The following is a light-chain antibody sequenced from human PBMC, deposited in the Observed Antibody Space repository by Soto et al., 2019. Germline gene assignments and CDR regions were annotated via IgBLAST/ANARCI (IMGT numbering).Light chain of an antibody. V-gene: IGKV3-15*01. CDR2: GAS. Sequence: EIVMTQSPATLSVSPGERATLSCRASQSVYSNLAWYQQKPGQAPRLLIYGASTRATTIPARFSGSGSGTDFTLSISSLQSEDFAFYYCQQYNKWPLTFGQGTKVEIK. CDR3: QQYNKWPLT. J-gene: IGKJ1*01. CDR1: QSVYSN.